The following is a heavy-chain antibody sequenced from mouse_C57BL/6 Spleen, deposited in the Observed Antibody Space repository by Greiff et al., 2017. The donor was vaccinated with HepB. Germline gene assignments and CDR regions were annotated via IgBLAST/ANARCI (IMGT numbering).Heavy chain of an antibody. CDR2: IRSKSNNYAT. D-gene: IGHD1-1*01. J-gene: IGHJ1*03. Sequence: EVKLVESGGGLVQPKGSLKLSCAASGFSFNTYAMNWVRQAPGKGLEWVARIRSKSNNYATYYADSVKDRFTISRDDSESMLYLQMNNLKTEDTAMYYCVRHGLRGGYFDVWGTGTTVTVSS. CDR3: VRHGLRGGYFDV. V-gene: IGHV10-1*01. CDR1: GFSFNTYA.